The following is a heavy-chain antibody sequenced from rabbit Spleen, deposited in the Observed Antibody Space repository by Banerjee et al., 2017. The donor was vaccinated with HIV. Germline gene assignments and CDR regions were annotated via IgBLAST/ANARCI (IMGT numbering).Heavy chain of an antibody. CDR1: GFTLSSYY. D-gene: IGHD8-1*01. J-gene: IGHJ3*01. V-gene: IGHV1S45*01. CDR3: VRSDSSDWSRLEL. Sequence: QEHLVESGGGLVQPEGSLTLTCAVSGFTLSSYYMCWVRQAPGKGLEWIGCIYTGSGGSTYYASWAKGRFTISKASSTTVTLQMTSLTAADTATYFCVRSDSSDWSRLELWGPGTLVTVS. CDR2: IYTGSGGST.